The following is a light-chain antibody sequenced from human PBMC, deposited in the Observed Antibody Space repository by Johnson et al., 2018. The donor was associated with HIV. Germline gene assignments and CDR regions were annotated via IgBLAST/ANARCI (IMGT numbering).Light chain of an antibody. CDR2: DNN. CDR3: GTWDSSLSVSYG. Sequence: QSVLTQPPSVSAAPGEKVTISCSGSSSNIGNNYVSWYQQLPGTAPKLLIYDNNKRPSGISDRFSASKSGTSATLGITALQTGDEADYYCGTWDSSLSVSYGFGSGPKVTSL. V-gene: IGLV1-51*01. CDR1: SSNIGNNY. J-gene: IGLJ1*01.